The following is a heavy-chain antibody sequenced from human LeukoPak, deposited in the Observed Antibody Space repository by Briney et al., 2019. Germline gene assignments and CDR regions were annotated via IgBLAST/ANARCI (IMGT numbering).Heavy chain of an antibody. D-gene: IGHD3-10*01. J-gene: IGHJ4*02. Sequence: PSETLSLTCAISSGSFSGYFWSWIRQSPGKGLEWIGEINQNGITNYNPSLKSRITISVDTSTNQFSLKLSSVTAADTAVYYCARRRVTMVRGVIIYYFDYWGQGTLVTVSS. CDR1: SGSFSGYF. CDR3: ARRRVTMVRGVIIYYFDY. CDR2: INQNGIT. V-gene: IGHV4-34*01.